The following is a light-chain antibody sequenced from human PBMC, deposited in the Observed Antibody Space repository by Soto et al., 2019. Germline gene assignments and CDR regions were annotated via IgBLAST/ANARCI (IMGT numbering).Light chain of an antibody. CDR2: GAS. CDR3: QQYNNWPRT. J-gene: IGKJ1*01. CDR1: QSVSSY. Sequence: EIVLTQSPATLSLSQVERATLSFRASQSVSSYLAWYQQKPGQAPRLLIYGASTRATGIPARFSGSGSGTEFTLTISSLQSEDFAVYYCQQYNNWPRTFGQGTKVDIK. V-gene: IGKV3-15*01.